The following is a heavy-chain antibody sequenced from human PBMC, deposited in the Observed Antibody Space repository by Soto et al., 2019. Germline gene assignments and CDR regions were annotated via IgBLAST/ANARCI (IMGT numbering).Heavy chain of an antibody. CDR1: GASLSRGGYY. V-gene: IGHV4-31*01. CDR3: AREGSYHYFDF. D-gene: IGHD1-26*01. J-gene: IGHJ4*02. CDR2: IYYSGST. Sequence: QVQLQESGPGLVKASQTLYLTCAVYGASLSRGGYYWSWIRQRPGKGPDWIGNIYYSGSTDYNPSRMSLVKISVDTSKNQFSLRLNSMTAADTAVYFCAREGSYHYFDFWGQGTLVT.